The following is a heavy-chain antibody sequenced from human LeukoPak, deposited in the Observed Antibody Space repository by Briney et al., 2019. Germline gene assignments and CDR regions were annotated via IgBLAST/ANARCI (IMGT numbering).Heavy chain of an antibody. CDR3: ATYWHCSGGSCYPVDY. D-gene: IGHD2-15*01. CDR2: TYYRSKWYN. V-gene: IGHV6-1*01. Sequence: SQTLSLTCAISGDSVSSNSAAWHWIRQSPSRGLEWLGRTYYRSKWYNDYAVSVKSRITINPDTSKNQFSLQLNSVTPEDTAVYYCATYWHCSGGSCYPVDYWGQGTLVTVSS. J-gene: IGHJ4*02. CDR1: GDSVSSNSAA.